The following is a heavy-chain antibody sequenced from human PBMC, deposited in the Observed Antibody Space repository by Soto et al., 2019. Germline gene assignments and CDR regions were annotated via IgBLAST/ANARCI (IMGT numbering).Heavy chain of an antibody. J-gene: IGHJ4*02. CDR2: ISAYNGNT. CDR1: GYTFTSYG. D-gene: IGHD3-3*01. Sequence: ASVKVSCTASGYTFTSYGISWVRQAPGQGLEWMGWISAYNGNTNYAQKLQGRVTMTTDTSTSTAYMELRSLRSDDTAVYYCARGLSVLRFLEWLLLIDYWGQGTLVTVSS. V-gene: IGHV1-18*01. CDR3: ARGLSVLRFLEWLLLIDY.